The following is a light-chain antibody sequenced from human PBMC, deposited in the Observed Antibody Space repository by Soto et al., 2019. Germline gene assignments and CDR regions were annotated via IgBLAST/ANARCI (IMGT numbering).Light chain of an antibody. J-gene: IGKJ3*01. Sequence: DIQMTQSPSTLSASVGDRVTTTTRASQEISTWLAWYQQKPGKPPNLLIYVAPSLESGVPSRFSGSGSGTEFTLTISSLQPDDFATYYCQQYNSYPLFGPGTKVDIK. CDR2: VAP. CDR3: QQYNSYPL. CDR1: QEISTW. V-gene: IGKV1-5*01.